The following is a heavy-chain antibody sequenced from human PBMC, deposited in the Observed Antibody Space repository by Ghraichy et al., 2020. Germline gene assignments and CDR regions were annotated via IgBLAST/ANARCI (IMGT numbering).Heavy chain of an antibody. D-gene: IGHD2-21*02. CDR3: ARGRSCPGGNCDKPAYDY. CDR2: IYAGGTT. CDR1: GGSISGGNYY. V-gene: IGHV4-61*02. J-gene: IGHJ4*02. Sequence: SETLSLTCTVSGGSISGGNYYWNWIRQPAGKGLEWIGLIYAGGTTNYNPSLKSRVTISLDTSKNQFSLELNSVTAADTAVYYCARGRSCPGGNCDKPAYDYWGPGTLVTVSS.